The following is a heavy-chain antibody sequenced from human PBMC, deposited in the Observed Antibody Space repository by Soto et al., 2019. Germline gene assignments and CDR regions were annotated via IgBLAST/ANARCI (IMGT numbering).Heavy chain of an antibody. CDR1: GYTFTGYY. Sequence: ASVKVSCKASGYTFTGYYMHWVRQAPGQGLEWMGWTNPNSGGTNYAQKFQGRVTMTRDTSISTAYMELSRLRSDDTAVYYCARGKQLVGYYYYGMDVWGQGTTVTVSS. CDR2: TNPNSGGT. D-gene: IGHD6-6*01. V-gene: IGHV1-2*02. CDR3: ARGKQLVGYYYYGMDV. J-gene: IGHJ6*02.